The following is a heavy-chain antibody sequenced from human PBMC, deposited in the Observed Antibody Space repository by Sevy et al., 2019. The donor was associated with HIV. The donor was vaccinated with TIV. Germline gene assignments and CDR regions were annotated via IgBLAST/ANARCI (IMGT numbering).Heavy chain of an antibody. J-gene: IGHJ4*02. Sequence: LSETLSLTCTVSGGSITSLDWNWIRQPPGKGLEWIANIYYNGHINYNPSLKSRVTLSLDTSKNQFSLRLSSVTAADTAMYYCAGENAWGRGYSWGQGTLVTVSS. CDR3: AGENAWGRGYS. V-gene: IGHV4-59*08. D-gene: IGHD1-26*01. CDR2: IYYNGHI. CDR1: GGSITSLD.